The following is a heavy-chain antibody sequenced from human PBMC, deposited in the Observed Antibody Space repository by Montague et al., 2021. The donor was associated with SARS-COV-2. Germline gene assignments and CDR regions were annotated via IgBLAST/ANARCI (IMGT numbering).Heavy chain of an antibody. CDR1: GGSISSGGYY. CDR2: IYYSGST. CDR3: ARDTGISGAFDI. J-gene: IGHJ3*02. D-gene: IGHD2-15*01. V-gene: IGHV4-31*03. Sequence: TLSLTCTVSGGSISSGGYYWSWIRQHPGKGLEWIGYIYYSGSTYYNPSLKSRVTISVDTSKNQFSLKLNSVTAADTDVYYCARDTGISGAFDIWGQGTMVTVSS.